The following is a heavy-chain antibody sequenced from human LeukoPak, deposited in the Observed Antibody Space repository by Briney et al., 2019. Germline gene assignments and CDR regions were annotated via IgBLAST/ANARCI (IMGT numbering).Heavy chain of an antibody. J-gene: IGHJ5*02. CDR2: ISYDGSNK. V-gene: IGHV3-30*03. CDR1: GFTFSSYG. Sequence: GGSLRLSCAASGFTFSSYGMHWVRQAPGKGLEWVAVISYDGSNKYYADSVKGRFTISRDNPKNTLYLQMNSLRAEDTAVYYCARDRARSGSYYGNWFDPWGQGTLVTVSS. CDR3: ARDRARSGSYYGNWFDP. D-gene: IGHD1-26*01.